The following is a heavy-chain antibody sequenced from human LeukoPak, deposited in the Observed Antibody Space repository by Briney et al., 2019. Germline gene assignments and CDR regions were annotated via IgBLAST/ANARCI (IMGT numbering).Heavy chain of an antibody. V-gene: IGHV1-69*04. CDR2: IIPILGMA. J-gene: IGHJ4*02. CDR1: GGTFSSYT. CDR3: ARDNSGGGYYYY. D-gene: IGHD3-22*01. Sequence: ASVKVSCKASGGTFSSYTISWVRQAPGQGLEWMGRIIPILGMANYAQKFQGRVTITADKSTSTAYMELSSLRSGDTAVYYCARDNSGGGYYYYWGQGTLVTVSS.